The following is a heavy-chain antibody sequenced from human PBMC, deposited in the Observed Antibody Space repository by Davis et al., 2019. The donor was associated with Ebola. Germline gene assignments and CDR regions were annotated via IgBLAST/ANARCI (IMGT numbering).Heavy chain of an antibody. Sequence: PGGSLRLSCAASGFTFSSYAMTWVRQAPGKGLEWVSGISGSGGSTYYADSVKGRFTISRDNAKNSLYLQMNSLRAEDTAVYYCAKSGLSFGVVKYHYGMDVWGKGTTVTVSS. CDR2: ISGSGGST. D-gene: IGHD3-3*01. J-gene: IGHJ6*04. V-gene: IGHV3-23*01. CDR3: AKSGLSFGVVKYHYGMDV. CDR1: GFTFSSYA.